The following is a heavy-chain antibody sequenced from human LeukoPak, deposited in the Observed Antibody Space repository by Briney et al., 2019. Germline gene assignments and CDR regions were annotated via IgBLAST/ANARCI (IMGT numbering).Heavy chain of an antibody. D-gene: IGHD3-22*01. CDR3: AKRAVPVELSYYYDSSGEFDY. Sequence: HSGGSLRLSCAASGFTFSSYGMHWVRQAPGKGLEWVAVIWYDGSNKYYADSVKGRFTISRDNSKNTLYLQMNSLRAEDTAVYYCAKRAVPVELSYYYDSSGEFDYWGQGTLVTVSS. CDR2: IWYDGSNK. CDR1: GFTFSSYG. V-gene: IGHV3-33*06. J-gene: IGHJ4*02.